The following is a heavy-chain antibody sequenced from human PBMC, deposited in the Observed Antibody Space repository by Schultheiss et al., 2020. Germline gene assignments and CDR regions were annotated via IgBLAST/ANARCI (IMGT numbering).Heavy chain of an antibody. CDR2: ISSSSSTI. CDR1: GFTFSSYS. J-gene: IGHJ6*02. D-gene: IGHD6-25*01. V-gene: IGHV3-48*02. CDR3: ARARLPQGYYYYGMDV. Sequence: GGSLRLSCAASGFTFSSYSMNWVRQAPGKGLEWVSSISSSSSTIYYADSVKGRFTISRDNAKNSLYLQMNSLRDEDTAVYYCARARLPQGYYYYGMDVWGQGTTVTVSS.